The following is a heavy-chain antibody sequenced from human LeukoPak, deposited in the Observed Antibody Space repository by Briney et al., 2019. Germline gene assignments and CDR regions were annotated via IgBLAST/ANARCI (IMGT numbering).Heavy chain of an antibody. Sequence: SETLSLTCTVSGFSISSGYYWGWIRQPPGKGLEWIGSVYHSGSTYYNPSLKSRVTFSVDTSKNQFSLKLSSVTAADTAVYYCARDSVGATKLDYWGQGTLVTVSS. J-gene: IGHJ4*02. D-gene: IGHD1-26*01. CDR3: ARDSVGATKLDY. CDR2: VYHSGST. V-gene: IGHV4-38-2*02. CDR1: GFSISSGYY.